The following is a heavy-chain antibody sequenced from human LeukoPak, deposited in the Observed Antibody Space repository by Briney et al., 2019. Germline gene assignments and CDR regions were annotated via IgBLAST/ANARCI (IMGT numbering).Heavy chain of an antibody. CDR1: GFTFSNYW. CDR2: VDSDGGRT. Sequence: GGSLRLSCAASGFTFSNYWMYWVRQAPGKGLVWVSHVDSDGGRTTYADSVKGRFTMSRDNAKNTLYLQMTSLRAEDTAVYYCARVHYYYYMDVWGKGTTVTVSS. CDR3: ARVHYYYYMDV. J-gene: IGHJ6*03. V-gene: IGHV3-74*01.